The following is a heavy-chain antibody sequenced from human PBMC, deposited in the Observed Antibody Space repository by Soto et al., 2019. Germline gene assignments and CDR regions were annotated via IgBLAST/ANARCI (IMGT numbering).Heavy chain of an antibody. CDR2: INHSGST. V-gene: IGHV4-34*01. D-gene: IGHD6-13*01. J-gene: IGHJ4*02. CDR3: ARGYRSSSY. Sequence: ETLSLTGSVYGGSFSGYYWSWIRQPPGKGLEWIGEINHSGSTNYNPSLKSRVTISVDTSKNQFSLKLSSVTAADTAVYYCARGYRSSSYWGQGTLVTVYS. CDR1: GGSFSGYY.